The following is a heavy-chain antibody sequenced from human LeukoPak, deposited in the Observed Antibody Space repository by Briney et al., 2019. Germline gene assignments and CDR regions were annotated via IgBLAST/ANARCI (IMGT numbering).Heavy chain of an antibody. V-gene: IGHV4-39*01. CDR3: ARSPRGYSYGYNWFDP. Sequence: SETLSLTCTVSGGSISSSSYYWGWIRQPPGKGLEWIGSIYYSGSTYYNPSLKSRVTISVDTSKNQFSLKLSSVTAAGTAVYYCARSPRGYSYGYNWFDPWGQGTLVTVSS. CDR2: IYYSGST. J-gene: IGHJ5*02. D-gene: IGHD5-18*01. CDR1: GGSISSSSYY.